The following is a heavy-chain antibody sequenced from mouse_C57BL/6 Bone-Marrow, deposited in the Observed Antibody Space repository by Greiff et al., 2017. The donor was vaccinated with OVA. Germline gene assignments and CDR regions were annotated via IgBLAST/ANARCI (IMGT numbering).Heavy chain of an antibody. Sequence: VHVKQSGPELVKPGASVKMSCKASGYTFTDYNMHWVKQSHGKSLEWIGYINPNNGGTSYNQKFKGKATLTVNKSSSTAYMELRSLTSEDSAVYYCASVSWTDYYGSLYAMDYWGQGTSVTVSS. CDR3: ASVSWTDYYGSLYAMDY. V-gene: IGHV1-22*01. D-gene: IGHD1-1*01. CDR2: INPNNGGT. J-gene: IGHJ4*01. CDR1: GYTFTDYN.